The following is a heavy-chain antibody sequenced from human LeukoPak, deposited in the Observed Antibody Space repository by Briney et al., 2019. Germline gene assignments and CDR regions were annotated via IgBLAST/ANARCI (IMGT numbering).Heavy chain of an antibody. CDR3: ARGDYGRGDP. V-gene: IGHV1-2*02. CDR2: INPNSGGT. Sequence: GASVKVSCKASGYTFTGYYMHWVRQAPGQGLEWMGWINPNSGGTNYAQKFQGRVTMTRDTSISTAYMELNRLTSDDSAVYYCARGDYGRGDPWGQGSLVTVSA. J-gene: IGHJ5*02. D-gene: IGHD4-17*01. CDR1: GYTFTGYY.